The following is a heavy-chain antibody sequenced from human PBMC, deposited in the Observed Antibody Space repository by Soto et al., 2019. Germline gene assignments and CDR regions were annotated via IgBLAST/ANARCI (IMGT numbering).Heavy chain of an antibody. Sequence: VQLVQSGAEVKKPGASVKVSCRASGYTFTSYSMHWVRQAPGQRLEWMGWFDAGNGNTKYSQKFQGRVTITRDTSASTAYMELSSLRSEDTAVYYCARGGIAARHYFDYWGQGTLVTVSS. CDR1: GYTFTSYS. CDR3: ARGGIAARHYFDY. V-gene: IGHV1-3*01. J-gene: IGHJ4*02. CDR2: FDAGNGNT. D-gene: IGHD6-6*01.